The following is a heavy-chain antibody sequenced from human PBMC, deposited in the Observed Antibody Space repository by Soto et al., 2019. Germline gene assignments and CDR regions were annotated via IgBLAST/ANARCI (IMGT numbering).Heavy chain of an antibody. CDR2: IVVGSGNT. Sequence: SVKVSCKASGFTFTSSAVQWVRQARGQRLEWIGWIVVGSGNTNYAQKFQERVTITRDMSTSTAYMELSSLRSEDTAVYYCAAVDIGIVVVVAATTGYAFDFWGQGTMVTVSS. V-gene: IGHV1-58*01. CDR3: AAVDIGIVVVVAATTGYAFDF. J-gene: IGHJ3*01. CDR1: GFTFTSSA. D-gene: IGHD2-15*01.